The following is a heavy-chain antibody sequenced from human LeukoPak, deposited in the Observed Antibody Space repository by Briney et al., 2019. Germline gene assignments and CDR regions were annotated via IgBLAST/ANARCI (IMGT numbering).Heavy chain of an antibody. Sequence: SETLSLTCTVSGGSISSSSYYWGWIRQPPGKGLEWIGSIYYSGSTYYNPSLKSRVTISVDTSKNQFSLKLSSVTAADTAVYYCARGGKRAGGILIGPRAPVAGPLYYFDYWGQGTLVTVSS. CDR2: IYYSGST. D-gene: IGHD6-19*01. V-gene: IGHV4-39*07. CDR3: ARGGKRAGGILIGPRAPVAGPLYYFDY. J-gene: IGHJ4*02. CDR1: GGSISSSSYY.